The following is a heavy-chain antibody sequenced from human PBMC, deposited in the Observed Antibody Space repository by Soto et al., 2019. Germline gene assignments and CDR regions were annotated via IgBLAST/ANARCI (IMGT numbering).Heavy chain of an antibody. CDR3: ARERGGYGDWNWFDP. CDR1: GFTFSSYG. CDR2: IWYDGSNK. Sequence: ESVGGVVQPGRSLRLSCAASGFTFSSYGMHWVRQAPGKGLEWVAVIWYDGSNKYYADSVKGRFTISRDNSKNTLYLQMNSLRAEDTAVYYCARERGGYGDWNWFDPWGQGTLVTVSS. D-gene: IGHD4-17*01. V-gene: IGHV3-33*01. J-gene: IGHJ5*02.